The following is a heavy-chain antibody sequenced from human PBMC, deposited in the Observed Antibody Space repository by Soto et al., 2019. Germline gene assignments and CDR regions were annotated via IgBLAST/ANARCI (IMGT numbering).Heavy chain of an antibody. Sequence: QVQLQESGPRLVKPSENLSLPCTVSSGSIFTYYWSWIRQPPGKGLEWIGFNNYSGSTTYDSSLRSGVTMSVDMSRQQLSLRLNSVTAVGTADYDWACRLPLATTTGDAVDLWVQGTVVTVSS. CDR3: ACRLPLATTTGDAVDL. CDR1: SGSIFTYY. CDR2: NNYSGST. V-gene: IGHV4-59*01. J-gene: IGHJ3*01. D-gene: IGHD4-17*01.